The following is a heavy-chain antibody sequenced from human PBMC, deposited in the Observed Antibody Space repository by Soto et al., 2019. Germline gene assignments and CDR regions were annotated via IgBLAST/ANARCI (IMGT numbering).Heavy chain of an antibody. D-gene: IGHD2-15*01. J-gene: IGHJ6*02. Sequence: WASVKVSCKASGGTFSSYAISWVRQAPGQGLEWMGGIIPIFGTANYAQKFQGRVTITADKSTSTAYMELSSLRSEDTAVYYCAGEYCSGGSCNYYYGMDVWGQGTTVTVSS. CDR1: GGTFSSYA. V-gene: IGHV1-69*06. CDR2: IIPIFGTA. CDR3: AGEYCSGGSCNYYYGMDV.